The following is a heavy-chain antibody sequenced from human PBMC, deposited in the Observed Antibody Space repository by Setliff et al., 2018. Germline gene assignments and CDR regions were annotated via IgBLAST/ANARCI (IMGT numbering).Heavy chain of an antibody. D-gene: IGHD2-15*01. Sequence: ASVKVSCKASAHIFKSYGISRVRQAPGQGLEWVGWISSYNDVTSYAQRFQGRVTLTTDTSTSAAYMELRTLRSDDTAVYYCAISTLSICSGGSCPNAFDVWGQGTMVTVSS. V-gene: IGHV1-18*01. CDR2: ISSYNDVT. J-gene: IGHJ3*01. CDR1: AHIFKSYG. CDR3: AISTLSICSGGSCPNAFDV.